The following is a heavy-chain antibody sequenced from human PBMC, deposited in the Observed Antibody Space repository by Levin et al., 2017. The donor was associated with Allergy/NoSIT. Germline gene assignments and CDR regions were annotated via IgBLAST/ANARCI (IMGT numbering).Heavy chain of an antibody. Sequence: PGGSLRLSCAASGFSFESYAMHWVRQAPGKGLEWVAVISYHGSDEYYADSVKGRFTVSRDNSKNMLFLVMNSLRIEATAVYYCARDISHNFDWLSRLLAWGQGTLATVSS. CDR1: GFSFESYA. CDR3: ARDISHNFDWLSRLLA. CDR2: ISYHGSDE. J-gene: IGHJ5*02. V-gene: IGHV3-30-3*01. D-gene: IGHD3-9*01.